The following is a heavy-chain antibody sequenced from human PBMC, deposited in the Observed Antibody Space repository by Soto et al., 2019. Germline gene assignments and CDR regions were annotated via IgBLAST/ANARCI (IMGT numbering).Heavy chain of an antibody. CDR2: IWYDGSNK. V-gene: IGHV3-33*01. CDR3: ARGAGYSYGYGDY. J-gene: IGHJ4*02. D-gene: IGHD5-18*01. Sequence: QVPLVESGGGVVQPGRSLRLSCAASGFTFSSYGMHWVRQAPGKGLEWVAVIWYDGSNKYYADSVKGRFTISRHNSKNTLYLQMNSLRAEDTAVYYCARGAGYSYGYGDYWGQGTLVTVSS. CDR1: GFTFSSYG.